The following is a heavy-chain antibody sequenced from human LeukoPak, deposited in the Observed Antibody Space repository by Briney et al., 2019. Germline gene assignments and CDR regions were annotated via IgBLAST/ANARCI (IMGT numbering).Heavy chain of an antibody. V-gene: IGHV4-34*01. D-gene: IGHD3-10*01. CDR2: INHSGST. Sequence: PSETLSLTCAVYGGSFSGYYWSWIRQPPGKGLEWIGEINHSGSTNYNPSLKSRVTISVDTSKNQFSLKLSSVTAADTAVYYCARRSGRDGSGSYYNRLLFNWFDPWGQGILVTVSS. CDR1: GGSFSGYY. CDR3: ARRSGRDGSGSYYNRLLFNWFDP. J-gene: IGHJ5*02.